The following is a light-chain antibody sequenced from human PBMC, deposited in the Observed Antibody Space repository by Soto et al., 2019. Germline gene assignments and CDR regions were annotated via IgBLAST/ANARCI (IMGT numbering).Light chain of an antibody. J-gene: IGKJ1*01. V-gene: IGKV3-20*01. Sequence: EIVLTQSPGTLSLSPGERATLSCWASQSVSSKSLAWYQQKPGQAPRLLIYGASSRATGIPDRFSGSGSGTDFTLTISRLEPEDFAVYSCHQYGSSPWTFVQGTKLEIK. CDR3: HQYGSSPWT. CDR1: QSVSSKS. CDR2: GAS.